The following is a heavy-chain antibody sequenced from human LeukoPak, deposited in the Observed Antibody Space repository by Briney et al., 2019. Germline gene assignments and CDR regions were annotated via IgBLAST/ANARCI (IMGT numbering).Heavy chain of an antibody. J-gene: IGHJ4*02. CDR2: ISYDGSNK. CDR1: GFTFSSYG. D-gene: IGHD2-15*01. Sequence: GGSLRLSCAASGFTFSSYGMHWVRQAPGKGLEWVAVISYDGSNKYYADSVKGRFTISRDNSKNTLHLQMNSLRAEDTAVYYCAKAAYIVVVVAPLDYWGQGTLVAVSS. CDR3: AKAAYIVVVVAPLDY. V-gene: IGHV3-30*18.